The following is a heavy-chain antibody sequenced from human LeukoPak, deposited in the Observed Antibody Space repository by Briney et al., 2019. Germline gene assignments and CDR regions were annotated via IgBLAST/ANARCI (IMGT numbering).Heavy chain of an antibody. J-gene: IGHJ5*02. CDR1: GFIFSSYW. V-gene: IGHV3-74*01. Sequence: GGSLRLSCAASGFIFSSYWMHWVRQAPGKGLVWVSRINSDGSSTSYADSVKGRFTISRDNAKNMLYLQMSSLRAEDTAVYYCTRGAYSSGPFDPWGQGTLVTVSS. D-gene: IGHD6-19*01. CDR2: INSDGSST. CDR3: TRGAYSSGPFDP.